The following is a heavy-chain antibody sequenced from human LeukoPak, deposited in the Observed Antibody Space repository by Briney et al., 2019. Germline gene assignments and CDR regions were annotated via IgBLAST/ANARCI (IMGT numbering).Heavy chain of an antibody. CDR1: GASITASGFY. Sequence: SETLFLTCSVSGASITASGFYWAWVRRPPGKGLEWIGSLYYGATNYYNPSLQSRVTISVDTSKNQFSLGLASVTAADTAVYYCARRSHSPLGSPYWGQGTQVTVSS. J-gene: IGHJ4*01. CDR3: ARRSHSPLGSPY. CDR2: LYYGATN. D-gene: IGHD3-10*01. V-gene: IGHV4-39*01.